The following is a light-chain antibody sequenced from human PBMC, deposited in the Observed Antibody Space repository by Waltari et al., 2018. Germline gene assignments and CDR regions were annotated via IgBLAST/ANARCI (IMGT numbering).Light chain of an antibody. V-gene: IGLV1-40*01. CDR3: QSYDTSLSVV. CDR1: GSNIGAGFD. J-gene: IGLJ3*02. CDR2: GSS. Sequence: QSVLTQPPSAARAPGQRVPISCPSGGSNIGAGFDVHRYQQFPRAAPKLPIYGSSTRPLGVPDRFFGSTSGTSASLAITGLQAEDEADYYCQSYDTSLSVVFGGGTKLTVL.